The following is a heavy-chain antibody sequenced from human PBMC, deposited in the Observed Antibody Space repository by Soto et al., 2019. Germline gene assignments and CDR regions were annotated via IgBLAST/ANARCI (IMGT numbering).Heavy chain of an antibody. V-gene: IGHV4-4*09. J-gene: IGHJ3*02. D-gene: IGHD3-3*01. CDR1: GGSISTYY. CDR3: ARQIGDAPFDI. CDR2: IYRTGST. Sequence: PSETLSLTCTVSGGSISTYYWNWIRQSPGKGLEWIGYIYRTGSTHYNPSLNGRAAISLGTSRNQFSLQLNSVTAADTAVYFCARQIGDAPFDIWGQGTMVPVSS.